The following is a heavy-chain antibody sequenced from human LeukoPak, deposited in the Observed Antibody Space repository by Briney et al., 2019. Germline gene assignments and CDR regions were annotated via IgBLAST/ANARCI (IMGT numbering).Heavy chain of an antibody. CDR2: ISSSGSTI. Sequence: GGSLRLSCAASGFTFSDYYMSWIRQAPGKGLEWVSYISSSGSTIYYADSVKGRFTISRDNAKNSLYLQMNSLRAEDTAVYYCARDGSHLGTPRSDDAFDIWGQGTMVTVSS. J-gene: IGHJ3*02. D-gene: IGHD1-26*01. CDR1: GFTFSDYY. CDR3: ARDGSHLGTPRSDDAFDI. V-gene: IGHV3-11*01.